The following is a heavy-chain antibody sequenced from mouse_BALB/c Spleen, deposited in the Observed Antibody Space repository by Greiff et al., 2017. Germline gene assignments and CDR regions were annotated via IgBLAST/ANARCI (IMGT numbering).Heavy chain of an antibody. CDR2: INPSSGYT. V-gene: IGHV1-4*01. CDR3: ARERDPMAWFAY. CDR1: GYTFTSYT. Sequence: QVQLKESGAELARPGASVKMSCKASGYTFTSYTMHWVKQRPGQGLEWIGYINPSSGYTNYNQKFKDKATLTADKSSSTAYMQLSSLTSEDSAVYYCARERDPMAWFAYWGQGTLVTVSA. J-gene: IGHJ3*01.